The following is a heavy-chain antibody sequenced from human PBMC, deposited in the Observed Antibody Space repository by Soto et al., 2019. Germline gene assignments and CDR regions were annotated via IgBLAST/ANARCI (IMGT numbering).Heavy chain of an antibody. V-gene: IGHV1-3*01. CDR1: GYTFAIYA. J-gene: IGHJ4*02. CDR2: INAGNGNT. CDR3: ARGVAPYYFDY. Sequence: ASVEVSCKASGYTFAIYAMHWVRQAPGQRLEWMGWINAGNGNTKYSQKFQGRVTITRDTSASTAYMELSSLRSEDTPVYYCARGVAPYYFDYWGQGTLVTVSS. D-gene: IGHD2-15*01.